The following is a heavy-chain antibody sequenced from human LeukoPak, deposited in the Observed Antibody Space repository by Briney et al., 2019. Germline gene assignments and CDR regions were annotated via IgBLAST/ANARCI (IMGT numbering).Heavy chain of an antibody. Sequence: ASVKVSCKASGGTFSSYAISWVRQAPGQGLEWMGRIIPILGIANYAQKFQGRVTITADKSTSTAYMELSSLRSEDTAVYYCARRPIAAAGANDYWGQGTLVTVSS. CDR2: IIPILGIA. CDR1: GGTFSSYA. D-gene: IGHD6-13*01. J-gene: IGHJ4*02. CDR3: ARRPIAAAGANDY. V-gene: IGHV1-69*04.